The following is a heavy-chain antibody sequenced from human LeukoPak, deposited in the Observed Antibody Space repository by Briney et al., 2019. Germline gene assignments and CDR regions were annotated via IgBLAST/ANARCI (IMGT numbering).Heavy chain of an antibody. Sequence: GGSLRLSCAASGFTFSSYSMNWVCQAPGKGLEWVSSISSSSSYIYYADSVRGRFTISRDNAKNSLYLQMNSLRAEDTAVYYCASDSGSLRGEFDYWGQGTLVTVSS. D-gene: IGHD1-26*01. V-gene: IGHV3-21*01. CDR3: ASDSGSLRGEFDY. CDR2: ISSSSSYI. CDR1: GFTFSSYS. J-gene: IGHJ4*02.